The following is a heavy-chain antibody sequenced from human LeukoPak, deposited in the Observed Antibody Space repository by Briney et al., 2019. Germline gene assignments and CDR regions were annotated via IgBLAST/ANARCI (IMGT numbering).Heavy chain of an antibody. V-gene: IGHV4-59*01. Sequence: SETLSLTCTVSGGSISSYYWSWIRQPPGKGLEWIGYIYYSGSTNYNPSLKSRVTISVDTSKNQFSLKLSSVTAADTAVYYCAREGPYYYDSSGYYALHWGQGTLVTVSS. CDR2: IYYSGST. D-gene: IGHD3-22*01. CDR3: AREGPYYYDSSGYYALH. J-gene: IGHJ4*02. CDR1: GGSISSYY.